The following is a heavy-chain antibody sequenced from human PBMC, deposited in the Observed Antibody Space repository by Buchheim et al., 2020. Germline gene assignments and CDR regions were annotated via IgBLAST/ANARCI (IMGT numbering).Heavy chain of an antibody. Sequence: QVQLVESGGGAVQPGRSLRLSCAASGFTFSHYAVYWVRQAPGKGLEWVAVISYDGSTIYYADSVKGRFTFSRDNSKNTLSLQMNSLRAEDTAVYYCARDRGSGWSYYYYGLDVWGQGTT. J-gene: IGHJ6*02. CDR2: ISYDGSTI. V-gene: IGHV3-30*04. D-gene: IGHD6-19*01. CDR1: GFTFSHYA. CDR3: ARDRGSGWSYYYYGLDV.